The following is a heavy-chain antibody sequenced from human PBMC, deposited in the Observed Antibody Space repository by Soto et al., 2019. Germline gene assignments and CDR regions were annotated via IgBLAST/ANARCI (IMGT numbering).Heavy chain of an antibody. J-gene: IGHJ4*02. Sequence: SLRLSCAASGFTFSTYAMTWVRQAPGKGPEWVSVISSTGSTTYYADSVKGRFTISRDNSKNTLYLQMNSLRDEDTAVYYCAKDVKTTVVRAYDYWGQGTLVTVSS. CDR3: AKDVKTTVVRAYDY. CDR2: ISSTGSTT. V-gene: IGHV3-23*01. D-gene: IGHD4-17*01. CDR1: GFTFSTYA.